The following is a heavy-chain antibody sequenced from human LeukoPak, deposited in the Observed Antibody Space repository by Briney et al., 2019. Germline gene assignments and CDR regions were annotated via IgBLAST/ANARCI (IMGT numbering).Heavy chain of an antibody. CDR3: AKAGAYDSSGYYYYLDY. Sequence: PGGSLRLSCAASGFTFSSYGMHWIRQAPGKGLEWVASISSDGNNKYYVGSVEGRFTISRDNSRNTLYLQMNSLRTEDTAVYYCAKAGAYDSSGYYYYLDYWGQGTLVTVPS. CDR2: ISSDGNNK. D-gene: IGHD3-22*01. V-gene: IGHV3-30*18. J-gene: IGHJ4*02. CDR1: GFTFSSYG.